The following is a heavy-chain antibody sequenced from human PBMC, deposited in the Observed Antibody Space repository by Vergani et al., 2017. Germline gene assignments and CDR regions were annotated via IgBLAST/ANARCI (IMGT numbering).Heavy chain of an antibody. D-gene: IGHD6-19*01. Sequence: QVQLVESGGGVVQPGRSLRLSCAASGFTFSSYGMHWVRQAPGKGLEWVAVIWYDGSNKYYADSVKGRFTISRDNSKNTLYLQMNSLRAEDTAVYYCAKEQWLVPYYFDYWGQGTLVTVSS. CDR2: IWYDGSNK. J-gene: IGHJ4*02. CDR3: AKEQWLVPYYFDY. V-gene: IGHV3-33*06. CDR1: GFTFSSYG.